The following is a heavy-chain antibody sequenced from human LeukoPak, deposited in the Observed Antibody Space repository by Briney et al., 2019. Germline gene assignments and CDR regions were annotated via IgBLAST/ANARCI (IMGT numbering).Heavy chain of an antibody. D-gene: IGHD6-19*01. J-gene: IGHJ6*03. CDR3: ARAPISSGFYMDV. V-gene: IGHV4-39*07. CDR1: GGSISTSNYY. CDR2: IFYSGST. Sequence: PSETLSLTCTVSGGSISTSNYYWGWIRQPPGKGLEWIGNIFYSGSTYYNPSLKSRVTISVDTSKNQFSLKLSSVTAADTAVYYCARAPISSGFYMDVWGKGTTVTVSS.